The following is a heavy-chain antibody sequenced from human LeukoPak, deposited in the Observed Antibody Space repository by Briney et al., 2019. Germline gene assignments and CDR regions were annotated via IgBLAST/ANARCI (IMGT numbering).Heavy chain of an antibody. Sequence: GGSLRLSCAASGFAFSSSAMSWVRQAPGKGLEWVAAISNSGTSTYYADSVKGRFTISRDNSKNTLFLQMNTLRPEDTAVYYCAKALSSSWSRGRYFDSWGQGTLVTVSS. J-gene: IGHJ4*02. CDR1: GFAFSSSA. V-gene: IGHV3-23*01. CDR3: AKALSSSWSRGRYFDS. D-gene: IGHD6-13*01. CDR2: ISNSGTST.